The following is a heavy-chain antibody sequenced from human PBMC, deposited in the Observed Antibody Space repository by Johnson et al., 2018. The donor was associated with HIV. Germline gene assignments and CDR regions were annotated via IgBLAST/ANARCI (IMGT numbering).Heavy chain of an antibody. V-gene: IGHV3-9*01. CDR3: AKGLRLGELSLRVDAFDI. D-gene: IGHD3-16*02. CDR1: GLTVDDYA. Sequence: VQLVESGGGLVQPGRSLRLSCAASGLTVDDYAMHWVRQAPGKGLEWVSGIRWNSGSMGYADSVKGRVTSSRDNAKNSLYVQMNSLRAEDTALYYCAKGLRLGELSLRVDAFDIWGQGTMVTVSS. CDR2: IRWNSGSM. J-gene: IGHJ3*02.